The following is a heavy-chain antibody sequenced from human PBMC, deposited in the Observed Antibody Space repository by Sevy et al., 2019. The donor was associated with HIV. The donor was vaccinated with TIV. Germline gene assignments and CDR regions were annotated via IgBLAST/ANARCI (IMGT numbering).Heavy chain of an antibody. CDR2: FDPQDDEI. Sequence: ASVKVSCKVSGYTLTKLSIHWVRQAPGKGLEWLGDFDPQDDEIIYAQRFQGRLTMTEDTSTVTAYMELSSLTSEDTAVYYCATVGLRYYSGSSSYQGDWFDPWGQGTLVTVSS. CDR1: GYTLTKLS. V-gene: IGHV1-24*01. CDR3: ATVGLRYYSGSSSYQGDWFDP. D-gene: IGHD2-15*01. J-gene: IGHJ5*02.